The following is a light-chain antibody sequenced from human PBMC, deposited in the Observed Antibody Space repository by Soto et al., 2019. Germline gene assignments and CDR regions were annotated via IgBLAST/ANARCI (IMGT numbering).Light chain of an antibody. J-gene: IGLJ3*02. CDR2: DVS. CDR3: CSYAGSSSWV. V-gene: IGLV2-11*01. Sequence: QSVLTQPRSVSGSPGQSVTISCTGTSSGVGGYNYVSWYQQHPGKAPKLMIYDVSKRPSGVPDRFSGSKSGNTASLTISGLQAEDEADYYCCSYAGSSSWVFGGGTQLTVL. CDR1: SSGVGGYNY.